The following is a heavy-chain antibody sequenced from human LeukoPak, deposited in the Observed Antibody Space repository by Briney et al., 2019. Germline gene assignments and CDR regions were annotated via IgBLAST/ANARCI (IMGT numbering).Heavy chain of an antibody. CDR1: GFTFSSYS. CDR2: ISDSGSTI. CDR3: ARDLYRYGYYYYDMDV. D-gene: IGHD5-18*01. Sequence: AGGSLRLSCAASGFTFSSYSMNWVRQAPGKGLEWVSYISDSGSTIYYADSVKGRFTISRDNAKNTLYLQMNSLRAEDTAVYYCARDLYRYGYYYYDMDVWGQGTTVTVSS. J-gene: IGHJ6*02. V-gene: IGHV3-48*04.